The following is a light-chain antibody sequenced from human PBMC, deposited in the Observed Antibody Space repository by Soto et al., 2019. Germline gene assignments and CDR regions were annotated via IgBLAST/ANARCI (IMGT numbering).Light chain of an antibody. CDR3: NQRSRWARIT. Sequence: EIVLTQSPAILSLSPGESATLSCRASQGVSTYLAWYQQKPGQAPRLLIYDASNRASGVPARFSGSGSGTDFTLTISRLEPEDFAVYFANQRSRWARITFGQGTRQEF. CDR2: DAS. V-gene: IGKV3-11*01. J-gene: IGKJ5*01. CDR1: QGVSTY.